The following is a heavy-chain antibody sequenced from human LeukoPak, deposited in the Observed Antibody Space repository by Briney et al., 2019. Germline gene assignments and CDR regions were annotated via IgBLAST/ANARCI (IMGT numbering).Heavy chain of an antibody. J-gene: IGHJ4*02. CDR3: AKVKEVPYDY. CDR2: ISYDGSNK. Sequence: GGSLRPSCAASGFTFSSYGMHWVRQAPGKGLEWVAVISYDGSNKYYADSVKGRFTISRDNSKNTLYLQMNSLRAEDTAVYYCAKVKEVPYDYWGQGTLVTVSS. D-gene: IGHD1-1*01. V-gene: IGHV3-30*18. CDR1: GFTFSSYG.